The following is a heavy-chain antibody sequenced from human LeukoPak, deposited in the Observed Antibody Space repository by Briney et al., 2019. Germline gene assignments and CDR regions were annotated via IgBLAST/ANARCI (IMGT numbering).Heavy chain of an antibody. V-gene: IGHV4-61*02. CDR2: IYTSGST. CDR3: ARFPWDSSGYPNWFDP. Sequence: SETLSLTCTVSGGSISSGSYYWSWIRQPAGKGLEWIGRIYTSGSTNYNPSLKSRVTISVDTSKNQFSLKLSSVTAADTAVYYCARFPWDSSGYPNWFDPWGQGTLVTVSS. D-gene: IGHD3-22*01. J-gene: IGHJ5*02. CDR1: GGSISSGSYY.